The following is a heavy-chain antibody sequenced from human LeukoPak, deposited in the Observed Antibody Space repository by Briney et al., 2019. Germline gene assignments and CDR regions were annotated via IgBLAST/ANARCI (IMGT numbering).Heavy chain of an antibody. V-gene: IGHV4-39*07. D-gene: IGHD4-17*01. CDR1: GGSISSSSYY. CDR3: ARDRYGPWFY. J-gene: IGHJ4*02. CDR2: IYYSGST. Sequence: SETLSLTRTVSGGSISSSSYYWGWIRQPPGKGLEWIGSIYYSGSTYYNPSLKSRVTISVDTSKNQFSLKLSSVTAADTAVYYCARDRYGPWFYWGQGTLVTVSS.